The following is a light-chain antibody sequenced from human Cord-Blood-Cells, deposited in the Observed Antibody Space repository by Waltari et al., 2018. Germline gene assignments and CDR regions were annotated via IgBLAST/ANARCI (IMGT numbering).Light chain of an antibody. CDR3: SSYTSSSPV. V-gene: IGLV2-14*03. CDR1: SSDVGGYKY. Sequence: QSALTQPASVSGSPGQSITISCTGTSSDVGGYKYVSWYQQHQGKAPKLMIYAVSNRPSGVSNRFSGSKSGNTASLTISGLQAEDEADYYCSSYTSSSPVFGGGTKLTVL. CDR2: AVS. J-gene: IGLJ3*02.